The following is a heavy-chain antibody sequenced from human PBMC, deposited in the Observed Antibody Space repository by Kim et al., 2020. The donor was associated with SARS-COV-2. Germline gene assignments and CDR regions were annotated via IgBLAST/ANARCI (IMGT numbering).Heavy chain of an antibody. V-gene: IGHV4-39*01. CDR2: IYYSGST. Sequence: SETLSLTCTVSGGSISSSSYYWGWIRQPPGKGLEWIGSIYYSGSTYYNPSLKSRVTISVDTSKNQFSLKLSSVTAADTAVYYCARHHSSGWYTERFFDYWGQGTLVTVSS. D-gene: IGHD6-19*01. CDR1: GGSISSSSYY. CDR3: ARHHSSGWYTERFFDY. J-gene: IGHJ4*02.